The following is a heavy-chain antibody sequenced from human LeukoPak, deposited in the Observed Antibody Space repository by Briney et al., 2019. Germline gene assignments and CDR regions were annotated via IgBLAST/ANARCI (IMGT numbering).Heavy chain of an antibody. D-gene: IGHD1-14*01. J-gene: IGHJ5*02. CDR3: ARRPGNNWFDP. Sequence: PSETLSLTCTVSGGSISSGDYYWSWIRQPPGKGLEWIGYIYYSGSTYYNPSLKSRVTISVDTSKNQFSLKLSSVTAADTAVYYCARRPGNNWFDPWGQGTLVTVSS. V-gene: IGHV4-30-4*01. CDR1: GGSISSGDYY. CDR2: IYYSGST.